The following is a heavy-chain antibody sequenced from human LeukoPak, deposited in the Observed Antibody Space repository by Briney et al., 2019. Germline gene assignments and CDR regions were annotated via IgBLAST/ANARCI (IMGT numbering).Heavy chain of an antibody. Sequence: GESLKISCEGSGSSFTSYWIAWVRQLPGKGLEWMGIIYPGDSDTRYSPSFQGQVTISADKSTSTAYLQWRSLKASDTAMYYCARHSWACSGGSCHELDYWGQGTLVTVSS. CDR1: GSSFTSYW. J-gene: IGHJ4*02. CDR2: IYPGDSDT. V-gene: IGHV5-51*01. CDR3: ARHSWACSGGSCHELDY. D-gene: IGHD2-15*01.